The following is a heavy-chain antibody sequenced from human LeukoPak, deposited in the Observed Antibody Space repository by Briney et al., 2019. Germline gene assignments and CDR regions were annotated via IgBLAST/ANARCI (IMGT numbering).Heavy chain of an antibody. D-gene: IGHD1-26*01. CDR2: TRNKANSYTT. Sequence: PGGSLRLSCAVSGFTFSDHYMDWVRQAPGKGLEWVGRTRNKANSYTTEYAASVKGRFTISRDDSKNSLYLQMNSLKTEDTALYYCARVARPLPDYWGQGTLVTVSS. J-gene: IGHJ4*02. CDR1: GFTFSDHY. CDR3: ARVARPLPDY. V-gene: IGHV3-72*01.